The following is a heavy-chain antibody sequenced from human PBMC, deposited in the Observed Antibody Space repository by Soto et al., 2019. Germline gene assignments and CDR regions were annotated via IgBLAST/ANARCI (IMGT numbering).Heavy chain of an antibody. CDR3: AKVPAAGRDYYYGMDV. D-gene: IGHD6-13*01. CDR1: GFTFSSYA. Sequence: GGSLRLSCAASGFTFSSYAMSWVRQAPGKGLEWVSAISGSGGSTYYADSVKGRFTISRDNSKNTLYLQMNSLRAEDTAVYYCAKVPAAGRDYYYGMDVWGQGTTGTVAS. CDR2: ISGSGGST. J-gene: IGHJ6*02. V-gene: IGHV3-23*01.